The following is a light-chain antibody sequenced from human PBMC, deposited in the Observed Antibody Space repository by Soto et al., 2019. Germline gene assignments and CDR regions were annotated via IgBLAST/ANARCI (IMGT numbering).Light chain of an antibody. J-gene: IGKJ1*01. V-gene: IGKV1-39*01. CDR2: AAS. Sequence: DIQMTQSPSSLSASVGDRVTITCRASQSNSSYLNWYQQKPGKAPKLLIYAASSLQSGVPSRFSGSGSGTDFTLTISSLQPEDFATYYCQQSYSTPPKTFGQGTKVDIK. CDR1: QSNSSY. CDR3: QQSYSTPPKT.